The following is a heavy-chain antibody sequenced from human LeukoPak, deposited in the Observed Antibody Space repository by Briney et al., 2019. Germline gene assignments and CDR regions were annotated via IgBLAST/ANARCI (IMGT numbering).Heavy chain of an antibody. J-gene: IGHJ4*02. CDR3: ARDRGGSYFDY. Sequence: GGSLRLSCAASGFTFSSYAMSWVRQAPGKGLEWVSGISSSGGDTYYADSVKGRFTISRDNSKDTLYLQMNSLRAEDTAVYYCARDRGGSYFDYWGQGTLVTVSS. CDR2: ISSSGGDT. CDR1: GFTFSSYA. D-gene: IGHD1-26*01. V-gene: IGHV3-23*01.